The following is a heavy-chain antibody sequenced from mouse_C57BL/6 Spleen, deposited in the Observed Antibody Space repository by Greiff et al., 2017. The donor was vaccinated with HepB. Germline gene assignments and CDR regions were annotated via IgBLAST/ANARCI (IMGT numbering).Heavy chain of an antibody. J-gene: IGHJ2*01. CDR2: IYPRSGNT. CDR1: GYTFTSYG. D-gene: IGHD1-1*01. V-gene: IGHV1-81*01. CDR3: ARSGDYYGSSYGYFDY. Sequence: VQLQESGAELARPGASVKLSCKASGYTFTSYGISWVKQRTGQGLEWIGEIYPRSGNTYYNEKFKGKATLTADKSSSTAYMELRSLTSEDSAVYFCARSGDYYGSSYGYFDYWGQGTTLTVSS.